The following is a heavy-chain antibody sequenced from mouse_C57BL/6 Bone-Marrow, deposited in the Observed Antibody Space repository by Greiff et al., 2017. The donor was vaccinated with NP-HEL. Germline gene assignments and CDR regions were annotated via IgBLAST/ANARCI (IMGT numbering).Heavy chain of an antibody. J-gene: IGHJ4*01. CDR2: IDPHSGGT. V-gene: IGHV1-72*01. CDR3: ARSGNYYGSSYDAMDY. Sequence: QVQLQQPGAELVKPGASVKLSCKASGYTFTSYWMHWVKQRPGRGLEWIGRIDPHSGGTKYNEKFKSKATLTVDKPSSTAYMQLSSLTSEDSAVYYCARSGNYYGSSYDAMDYWGQGTSVTVSS. D-gene: IGHD1-1*01. CDR1: GYTFTSYW.